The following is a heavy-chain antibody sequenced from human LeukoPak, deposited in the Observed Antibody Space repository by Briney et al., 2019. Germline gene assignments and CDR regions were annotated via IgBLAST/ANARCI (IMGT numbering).Heavy chain of an antibody. CDR3: ASSRQQLADDAFDI. J-gene: IGHJ3*02. D-gene: IGHD6-13*01. CDR1: GGTFSSYA. V-gene: IGHV1-69*04. CDR2: IIPILGIA. Sequence: ASVKVSCKASGGTFSSYAISWVRQAPGQGLEWMGRIIPILGIANYAQKFQGRVTITADKSTSTAYMELSSLRSEDTAVYYCASSRQQLADDAFDIWGQGTMDTVSS.